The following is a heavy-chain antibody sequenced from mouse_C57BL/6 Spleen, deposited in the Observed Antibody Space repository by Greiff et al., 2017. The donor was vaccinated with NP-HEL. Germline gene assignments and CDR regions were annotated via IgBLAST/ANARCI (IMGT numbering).Heavy chain of an antibody. CDR1: GYTFTSYW. CDR2: IDPSDSET. D-gene: IGHD1-1*01. V-gene: IGHV1-52*01. Sequence: QVQLQQPGAELVRPGSSVKLSCKASGYTFTSYWMHWVKQRPIQGLEWIGNIDPSDSETHYNQKFKDKATLTVDKSSSTAYMQLSSLTSEDSAVYYCARNPSYYGSSLYYFDYWGQGTTLTVSS. CDR3: ARNPSYYGSSLYYFDY. J-gene: IGHJ2*01.